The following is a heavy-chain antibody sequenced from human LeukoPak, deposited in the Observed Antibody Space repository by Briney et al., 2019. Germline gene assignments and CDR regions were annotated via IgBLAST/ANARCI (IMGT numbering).Heavy chain of an antibody. J-gene: IGHJ5*02. CDR2: IYTSGST. CDR3: ARHVTTGSGSYYLSGFDP. CDR1: GGSISSYY. V-gene: IGHV4-4*09. D-gene: IGHD3-10*01. Sequence: SETLSLTCTVSGGSISSYYWSWIRQPPGKGLEWIGYIYTSGSTNYNPSLKSRVTISVDTSKNQFSLRLSSVTAADTAVYYCARHVTTGSGSYYLSGFDPWGQGTLVTVSS.